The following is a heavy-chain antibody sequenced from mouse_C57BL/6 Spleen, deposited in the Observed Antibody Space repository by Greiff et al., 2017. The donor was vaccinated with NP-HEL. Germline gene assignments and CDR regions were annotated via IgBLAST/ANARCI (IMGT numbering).Heavy chain of an antibody. Sequence: QVQLQQPGAELVRPGSSVKLSCKASGYTFTSYWMHWVKQRPIQGLEWIGNIDPSDSETHYNQKFKDKATLTVDKSSSTAYMQLSSLTSEDSAVYYSARGITTEGFPYWGQGTLVTVSA. V-gene: IGHV1-52*01. CDR1: GYTFTSYW. CDR2: IDPSDSET. D-gene: IGHD2-4*01. CDR3: ARGITTEGFPY. J-gene: IGHJ3*01.